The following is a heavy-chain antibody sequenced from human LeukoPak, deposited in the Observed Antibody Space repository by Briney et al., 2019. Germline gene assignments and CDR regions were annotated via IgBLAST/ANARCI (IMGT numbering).Heavy chain of an antibody. CDR3: ARRGVTPNYYMDV. CDR2: IYHSGST. J-gene: IGHJ6*03. CDR1: GGSISSSSYY. Sequence: SETLSLTCTVSGGSISSSSYYWGWIRQPPGKGLEWIGSIYHSGSTYFNPSLKSRVTISVDTSKNQFSLKLSSVTAADTAVYYCARRGVTPNYYMDVWGKGTTVTVSS. V-gene: IGHV4-39*07. D-gene: IGHD2-21*02.